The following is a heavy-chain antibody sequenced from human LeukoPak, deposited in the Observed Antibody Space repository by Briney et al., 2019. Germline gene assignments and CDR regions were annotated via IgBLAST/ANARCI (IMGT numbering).Heavy chain of an antibody. CDR1: GYSFTSYW. Sequence: GESLKISCKGSGYSFTSYWIGWVRRMPGKGLDWMGIIYPGDSDDTTYSPSFQGQVTFSADKSISTTYLQWSSLQASDTAIYYCARLLGPNRALDYWGQGTLVTVSS. CDR2: IYPGDSDDT. CDR3: ARLLGPNRALDY. J-gene: IGHJ4*02. V-gene: IGHV5-51*01.